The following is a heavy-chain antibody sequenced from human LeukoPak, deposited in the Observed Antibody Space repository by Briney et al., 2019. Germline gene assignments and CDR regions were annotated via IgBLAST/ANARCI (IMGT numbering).Heavy chain of an antibody. Sequence: SETLSLTCTVSGGSISSYYWSWIRQPPGKGLEWIGYIYYSGSTNYNPSLKSRVTISVDTSKNQFSLKLSSVTAADTAVYYCARGDDYGDYGAYWGQGTLVTVSS. CDR1: GGSISSYY. J-gene: IGHJ4*02. CDR2: IYYSGST. D-gene: IGHD4-17*01. CDR3: ARGDDYGDYGAY. V-gene: IGHV4-59*01.